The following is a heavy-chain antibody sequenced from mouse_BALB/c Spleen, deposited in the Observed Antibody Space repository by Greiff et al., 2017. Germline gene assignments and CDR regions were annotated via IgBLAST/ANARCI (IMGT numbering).Heavy chain of an antibody. CDR1: GYSFTGYF. Sequence: VQLKESGPELVKPGASVKISCKASGYSFTGYFMNWVMQSHGKSLEWIGRINPYNGDTFYNQKFKGKATLTVDKSSSTAHMELRSLASEDSAVYYCARNYGNLYAMDYWGQGTSVTVSS. D-gene: IGHD2-1*01. J-gene: IGHJ4*01. V-gene: IGHV1-20*02. CDR3: ARNYGNLYAMDY. CDR2: INPYNGDT.